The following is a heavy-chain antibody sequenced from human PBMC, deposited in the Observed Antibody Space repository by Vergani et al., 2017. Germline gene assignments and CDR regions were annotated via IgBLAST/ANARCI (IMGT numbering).Heavy chain of an antibody. D-gene: IGHD2-21*01. V-gene: IGHV3-11*05. CDR3: ARVFDYYYGMDV. Sequence: QVQLVESGGGLVKPGGSLRLSCAASGFTFSDYYMSWIRQAPGTGLEWVSYISSSSSYTNYADSVKGRFTRSRDNAKNALYLQMNSLRAEDTAVYYCARVFDYYYGMDVWGQGSTVTVSS. J-gene: IGHJ6*02. CDR2: ISSSSSYT. CDR1: GFTFSDYY.